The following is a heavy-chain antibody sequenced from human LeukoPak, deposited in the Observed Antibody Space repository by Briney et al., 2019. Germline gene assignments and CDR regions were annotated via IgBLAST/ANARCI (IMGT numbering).Heavy chain of an antibody. V-gene: IGHV1-8*01. D-gene: IGHD5-12*01. CDR3: ALHRGYSGYLFDY. CDR1: GYTFTSYD. CDR2: MNPNSGNT. J-gene: IGHJ4*02. Sequence: ASVEVSCTASGYTFTSYDINWVRQATGQGLEWMGWMNPNSGNTGYAQKFQGRVTMTRNTSISTAYMELSSLRSEDTAVYYCALHRGYSGYLFDYWGQGTLVTVSS.